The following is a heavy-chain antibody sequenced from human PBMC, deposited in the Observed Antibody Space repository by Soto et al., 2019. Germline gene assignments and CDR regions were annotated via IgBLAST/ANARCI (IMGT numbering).Heavy chain of an antibody. Sequence: QVQLQESGPGLVKPSQTLSLTCTVSGGSISSGGYYWSWIRQHPGKGLEWLGYIYYSGSTYYNPSLKSRVTISVDTSKNQFSLKLSSVTAADTAVYYCARTSVVVVAATPNWFDPWGQGTLVTVSS. CDR3: ARTSVVVVAATPNWFDP. CDR2: IYYSGST. D-gene: IGHD2-15*01. J-gene: IGHJ5*02. CDR1: GGSISSGGYY. V-gene: IGHV4-31*03.